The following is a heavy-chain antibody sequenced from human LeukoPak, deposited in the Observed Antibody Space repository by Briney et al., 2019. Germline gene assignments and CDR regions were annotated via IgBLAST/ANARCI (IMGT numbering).Heavy chain of an antibody. D-gene: IGHD6-19*01. J-gene: IGHJ4*02. CDR2: INTNTGNP. V-gene: IGHV7-4-1*02. CDR1: GYTFTGYY. CDR3: ARDPPAVAGTGGDY. Sequence: RASVKVSCKASGYTFTGYYMHWVRQAPGQGLEWMGWINTNTGNPTYAQGFTGRFVFSLDTSVSTAYLQISSLKAEDTAVYYCARDPPAVAGTGGDYWGQGTLVTVSS.